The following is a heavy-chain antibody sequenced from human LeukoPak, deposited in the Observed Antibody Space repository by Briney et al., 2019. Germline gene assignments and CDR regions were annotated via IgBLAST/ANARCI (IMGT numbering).Heavy chain of an antibody. CDR2: INHSGST. J-gene: IGHJ4*02. V-gene: IGHV4-34*01. D-gene: IGHD3-9*01. Sequence: SETLSLTCAVYGGSFSGYYWSWIRQPPGKGLEWIGEINHSGSTNYNPSLKSRVTISVDTSKNQFSLKLSSVTAADTAVYYCARDLLYYDILTGYRCRFDYWGQGTLATVSS. CDR3: ARDLLYYDILTGYRCRFDY. CDR1: GGSFSGYY.